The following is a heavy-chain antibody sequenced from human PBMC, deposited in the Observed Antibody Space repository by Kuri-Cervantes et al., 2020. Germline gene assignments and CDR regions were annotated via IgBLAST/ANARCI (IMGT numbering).Heavy chain of an antibody. CDR1: GYTFTSYG. D-gene: IGHD5-18*01. Sequence: SVKVSCKASGYTFTSYGISWVRQAPGQGLEWMGGIIPIFGTANYAQKFQGRVTITADESTSTAYMELSSLRSEDTAVYYCARAPAMVTRYYFDYWGQGTLVTVSS. CDR3: ARAPAMVTRYYFDY. V-gene: IGHV1-69*13. CDR2: IIPIFGTA. J-gene: IGHJ4*02.